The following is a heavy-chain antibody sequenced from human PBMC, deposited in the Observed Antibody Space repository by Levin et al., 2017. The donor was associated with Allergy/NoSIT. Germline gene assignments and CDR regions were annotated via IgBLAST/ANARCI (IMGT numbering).Heavy chain of an antibody. CDR3: AKGMADVSY. D-gene: IGHD5-24*01. Sequence: GESLKISCAASGFTFSNYGMHWVRQAPGKGLEWVAVISYDGNNKYYVDSVKGRFTSSRDNSKNTVSLQMNSLRAEDTAVYYCAKGMADVSYWGQGTLVTVSS. CDR2: ISYDGNNK. V-gene: IGHV3-30*18. J-gene: IGHJ4*02. CDR1: GFTFSNYG.